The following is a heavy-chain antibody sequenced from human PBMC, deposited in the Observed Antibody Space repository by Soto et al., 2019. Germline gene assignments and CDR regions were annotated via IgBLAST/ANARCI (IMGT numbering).Heavy chain of an antibody. D-gene: IGHD6-13*01. V-gene: IGHV3-48*01. CDR2: ISSSSSTI. J-gene: IGHJ4*02. Sequence: EVQLVESGGGLLQHGGSLRLSCTASGFTFSSYSMNWVRQAPGKGLEWVSYISSSSSTIYYADSVKGRYTISRDNAKNSLYLQMNSLRAEDTAVYYCARDLAAAILDYWGQGTLVTVSS. CDR1: GFTFSSYS. CDR3: ARDLAAAILDY.